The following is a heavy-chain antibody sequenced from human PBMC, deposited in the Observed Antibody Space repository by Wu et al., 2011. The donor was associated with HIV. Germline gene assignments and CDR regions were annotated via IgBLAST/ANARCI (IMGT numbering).Heavy chain of an antibody. V-gene: IGHV1-18*01. CDR2: IRTYNGET. CDR3: ARDPPGYPYYFGL. CDR1: GYTFTSYG. J-gene: IGHJ4*02. D-gene: IGHD5-12*01. Sequence: QVQLVQSGAEVKKPGASVKVSCKASGYTFTSYGISWVRQAPGQGLEWIGWIRTYNGETNYAQNLQGRVTVTTDTSTSTVYMEVRSLRSDDTAVYYCARDPPGYPYYFGLLGPGNPGHRLL.